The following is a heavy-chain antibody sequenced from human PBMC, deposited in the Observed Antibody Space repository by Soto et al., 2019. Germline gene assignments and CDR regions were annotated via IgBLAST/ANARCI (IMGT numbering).Heavy chain of an antibody. D-gene: IGHD2-2*01. J-gene: IGHJ6*03. Sequence: ASVKVSCKASGYTFTGYYMHWVRQAPGQGLEWMGWINPNSGGTNYAQKFQGWVTMTRDTSISTAYMELSRLRSDDTAVYYCARGSSTSCYMDVWGKGTTVTVSS. V-gene: IGHV1-2*04. CDR3: ARGSSTSCYMDV. CDR2: INPNSGGT. CDR1: GYTFTGYY.